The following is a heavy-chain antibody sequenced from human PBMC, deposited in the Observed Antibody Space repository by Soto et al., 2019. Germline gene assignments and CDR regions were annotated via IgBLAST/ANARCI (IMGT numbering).Heavy chain of an antibody. CDR1: GFTFSNYA. Sequence: EVQLLESGGGLVQPGGSLRLSCAASGFTFSNYAMNWVRQAPGKGLEWVSVISGSGDSTYYADSVKGRFTISRDSSKKTLYLQMNSLRAEDTAVYYCARRSSSWYFDYWGQGTLVTVSS. J-gene: IGHJ4*02. D-gene: IGHD6-13*01. V-gene: IGHV3-23*01. CDR2: ISGSGDST. CDR3: ARRSSSWYFDY.